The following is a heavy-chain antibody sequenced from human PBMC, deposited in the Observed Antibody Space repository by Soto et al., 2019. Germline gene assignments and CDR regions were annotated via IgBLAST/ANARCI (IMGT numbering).Heavy chain of an antibody. D-gene: IGHD5-12*01. CDR3: ARGDIVAIFGMDV. CDR2: INPSGGST. J-gene: IGHJ6*02. CDR1: GYTFTSYY. V-gene: IGHV1-46*01. Sequence: AALKVSCKASGYTFTSYYMHWVRQAPGQGLEWMGIINPSGGSTTYAQKFQGRVTMTRDTSTSTVYMELSSLRSEDTAVYYCARGDIVAIFGMDVWGQGTTVT.